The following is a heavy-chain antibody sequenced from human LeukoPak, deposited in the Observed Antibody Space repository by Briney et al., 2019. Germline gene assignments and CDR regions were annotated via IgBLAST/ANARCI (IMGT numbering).Heavy chain of an antibody. CDR3: ARAGEIDIVVVVAATVDAFDI. Sequence: GXTNYAQKLQRRVTMTTDPSTSTAYMELRSLRSDDTAVYYCARAGEIDIVVVVAATVDAFDIWGQGTMVTVSS. D-gene: IGHD2-15*01. CDR2: GXT. J-gene: IGHJ3*02. V-gene: IGHV1-18*01.